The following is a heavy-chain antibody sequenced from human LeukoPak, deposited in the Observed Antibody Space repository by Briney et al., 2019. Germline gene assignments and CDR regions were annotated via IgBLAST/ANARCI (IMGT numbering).Heavy chain of an antibody. D-gene: IGHD6-19*01. CDR2: ISSSSSYI. CDR1: GFTFSSRDW. J-gene: IGHJ3*02. CDR3: ASLLQWLVHDAFDI. Sequence: GGSLRLSCVASGFTFSSRDWMTWVRQAPGKGLEWVSSISSSSSYIYYADSVKGRFTISRDNAKNSLYLQMNSLRAEDTAVYYCASLLQWLVHDAFDIWGQGTMVTVSS. V-gene: IGHV3-21*01.